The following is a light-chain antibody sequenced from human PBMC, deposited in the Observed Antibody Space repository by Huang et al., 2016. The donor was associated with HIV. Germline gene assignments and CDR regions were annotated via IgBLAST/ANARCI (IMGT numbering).Light chain of an antibody. V-gene: IGKV3-20*01. CDR2: GAY. J-gene: IGKJ2*01. Sequence: EIVLTQSPGTLSLSPGERATLSCRASQTVRNSYLALYQQKPGQVPRLLIYGAYNRAGGIPDRFSGSQSGTDFTLAISRLEPEDFAVYYCQQYGSSPRTFGQGTKLEIK. CDR3: QQYGSSPRT. CDR1: QTVRNSY.